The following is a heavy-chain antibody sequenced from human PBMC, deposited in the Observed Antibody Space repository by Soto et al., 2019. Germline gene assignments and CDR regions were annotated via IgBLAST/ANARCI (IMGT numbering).Heavy chain of an antibody. Sequence: EVQLVQSGAEVRKPGESLKISCKGSGYRFTSYWIAWVRQMPGKGLEWMGIIDPGDSDTRYSPSLQGQVTISADKSISTAYLQWSSLKASDTAMYYCARLPDKDTGMVTGPGPYYYNMDVWGQGTTVTVSS. CDR2: IDPGDSDT. V-gene: IGHV5-51*01. CDR3: ARLPDKDTGMVTGPGPYYYNMDV. D-gene: IGHD5-18*01. J-gene: IGHJ6*02. CDR1: GYRFTSYW.